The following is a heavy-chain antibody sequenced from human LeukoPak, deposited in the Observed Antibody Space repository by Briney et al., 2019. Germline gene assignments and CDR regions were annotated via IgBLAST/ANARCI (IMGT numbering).Heavy chain of an antibody. CDR3: AIPPLYDSSGYYYYYYYLDV. J-gene: IGHJ6*03. D-gene: IGHD3-22*01. CDR1: GYTFTGYY. V-gene: IGHV1-2*06. Sequence: ASVKVSCKASGYTFTGYYMHWVRQAPGQGLEWMGRINPISGGTNYAQKFQGRVTMTRDTSISTTYMELSRLRSDDTAVYYCAIPPLYDSSGYYYYYYYLDVWGKGTTVTVSS. CDR2: INPISGGT.